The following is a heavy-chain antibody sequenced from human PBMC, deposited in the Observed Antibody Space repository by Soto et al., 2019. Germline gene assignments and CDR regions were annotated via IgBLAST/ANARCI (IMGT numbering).Heavy chain of an antibody. J-gene: IGHJ3*02. Sequence: QVQLVESVGGVVQPGRSLRLSCAASGFTFSSYAMHWISQAPGKGLEWVAVISYDGSDKYYADSVKGRFTISRDNSKNTLYLQMNSLRAEDTAVYYCARYIVVVTATYAFDIWGQGTMVTVSS. CDR3: ARYIVVVTATYAFDI. CDR2: ISYDGSDK. V-gene: IGHV3-30-3*01. D-gene: IGHD2-21*02. CDR1: GFTFSSYA.